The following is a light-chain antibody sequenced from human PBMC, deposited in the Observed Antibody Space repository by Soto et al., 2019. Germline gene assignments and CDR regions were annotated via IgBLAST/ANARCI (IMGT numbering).Light chain of an antibody. CDR3: QQYMSYS. V-gene: IGKV1-5*01. CDR1: ENIRDF. J-gene: IGKJ1*01. CDR2: DAS. Sequence: DIQMTQSPSSLSTAVVDRFTITCRASENIRDFVNWYQQKPGKAPNLLIYDASSLKSGVPSRFSGSGSGTEFTLTISSLQPDDFATYYCQQYMSYSFGQGTKVDIK.